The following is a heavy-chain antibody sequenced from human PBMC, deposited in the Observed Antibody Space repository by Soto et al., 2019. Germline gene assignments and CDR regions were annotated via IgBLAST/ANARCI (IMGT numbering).Heavy chain of an antibody. CDR1: GFTFSSYG. CDR2: ISYDGSNK. CDR3: QVTGLRNYYYMDV. Sequence: GGSLRLSCAASGFTFSSYGMHWVRQAPGKGLEWVAVISYDGSNKYYADSVKGRFTISRDNSKNTLYLQMNSLRAEDTAVYYCQVTGLRNYYYMDVWGKGTTVTVSS. V-gene: IGHV3-30*03. J-gene: IGHJ6*03. D-gene: IGHD5-18*01.